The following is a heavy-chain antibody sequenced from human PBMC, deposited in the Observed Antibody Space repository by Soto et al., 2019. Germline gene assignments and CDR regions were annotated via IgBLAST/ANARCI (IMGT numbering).Heavy chain of an antibody. CDR3: ARDCPDVDGGYSYGLGY. J-gene: IGHJ4*02. CDR2: INPSGGST. Sequence: ASVKVSCKASGYTFTSYYMHWVRQAPGQGLEWMGIINPSGGSTSYAQKFQGRVTMTRDTSTSTVYMEPSSLRSEDTAVYYCARDCPDVDGGYSYGLGYWGQGTLVTVSS. V-gene: IGHV1-46*01. D-gene: IGHD5-18*01. CDR1: GYTFTSYY.